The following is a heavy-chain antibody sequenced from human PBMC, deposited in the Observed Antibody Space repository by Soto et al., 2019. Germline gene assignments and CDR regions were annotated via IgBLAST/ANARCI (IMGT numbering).Heavy chain of an antibody. J-gene: IGHJ6*02. D-gene: IGHD5-12*01. V-gene: IGHV1-18*03. CDR2: ISAYTGNT. CDR1: GYKFSSYG. CDR3: ARDPKAGYPANRMDV. Sequence: QVQLVQSGAEVKKPGASVKVSCKASGYKFSSYGISWVRQAPGQGLEWMGWISAYTGNTNYAQKLQGRVSMTTDTSTSPAYMELRSLRSDDMAVYYCARDPKAGYPANRMDVWGQGTPVTVSS.